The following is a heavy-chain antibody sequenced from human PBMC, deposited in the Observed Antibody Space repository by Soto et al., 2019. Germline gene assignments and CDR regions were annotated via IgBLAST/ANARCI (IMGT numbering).Heavy chain of an antibody. J-gene: IGHJ5*02. CDR1: GGSFRGFY. V-gene: IGHV4-34*09. CDR3: AREERKGIISWFDP. D-gene: IGHD2-21*01. Sequence: SETLSLTCAVSGGSFRGFYWTWIRQSPGKGLEWLGDINHVGITHLNPSLKSRLTMAVDTSKNEFSLKLTSVSAADTAVYFCAREERKGIISWFDPWGQGTPVTVSS. CDR2: INHVGIT.